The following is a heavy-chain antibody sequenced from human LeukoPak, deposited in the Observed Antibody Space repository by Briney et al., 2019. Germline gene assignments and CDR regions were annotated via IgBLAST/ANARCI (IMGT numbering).Heavy chain of an antibody. CDR3: AKDLLWFGELWTSNY. CDR2: MYSGGTA. D-gene: IGHD3-10*01. CDR1: GFTVNSKY. Sequence: GGSLRLSCAASGFTVNSKYMSWVRQAPGKGLEWVSVMYSGGTAFYADSVKGRFTISRDNSKNTLYLQMNSLRAEDTAVYYCAKDLLWFGELWTSNYWGQGTLVTVSS. J-gene: IGHJ4*02. V-gene: IGHV3-53*01.